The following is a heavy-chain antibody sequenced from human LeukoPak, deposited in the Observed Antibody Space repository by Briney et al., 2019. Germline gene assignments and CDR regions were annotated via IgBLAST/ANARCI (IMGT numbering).Heavy chain of an antibody. D-gene: IGHD4-23*01. CDR1: GFTLSSYA. CDR3: ARAIRMTTVGYYYYGMDV. CDR2: ISYDGSNK. Sequence: GGSLRPSCAASGFTLSSYAMHWVRQAPGKGLEWVAVISYDGSNKYYADSVKGRFTISRDNSKNTLYLQMNSLRAEDTAVYYCARAIRMTTVGYYYYGMDVWGQGTTVTVSS. J-gene: IGHJ6*02. V-gene: IGHV3-30-3*01.